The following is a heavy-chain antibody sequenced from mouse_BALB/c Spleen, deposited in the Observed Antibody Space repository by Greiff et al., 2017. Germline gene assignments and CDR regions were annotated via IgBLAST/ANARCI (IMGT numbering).Heavy chain of an antibody. D-gene: IGHD2-3*01. CDR3: GRRWLDS. V-gene: IGHV5-12-1*01. CDR1: GFAFSSYD. J-gene: IGHJ2*01. CDR2: ISSGGGST. Sequence: EVQRVESGGGLVKPGGSLKLSCAASGFAFSSYDMSWVRQTPEKRLEWVAYISSGGGSTYYPDTVKGRFTISRDNAKNTLYLQMSSLKSEDTAMYYCGRRWLDSWGQGATLTVSS.